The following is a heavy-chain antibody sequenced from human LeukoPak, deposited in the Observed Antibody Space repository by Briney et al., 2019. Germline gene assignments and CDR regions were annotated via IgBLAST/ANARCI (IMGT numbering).Heavy chain of an antibody. J-gene: IGHJ6*03. D-gene: IGHD6-6*01. Sequence: GASVKVSCKASGYTFTGYYMHWVRQAPGQGLEWMGWINPNSGGTNYAQKLQGRVTMTTDTSTSTAYMELRSLRSDDTAVYYCARDLYRSEGVAARRHYYYMDVWGKGTTVTVSS. CDR1: GYTFTGYY. CDR3: ARDLYRSEGVAARRHYYYMDV. CDR2: INPNSGGT. V-gene: IGHV1-2*02.